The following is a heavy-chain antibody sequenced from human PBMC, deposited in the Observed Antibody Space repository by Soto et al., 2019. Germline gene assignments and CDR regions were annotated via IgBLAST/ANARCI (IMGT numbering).Heavy chain of an antibody. CDR2: FDPEEGNT. Sequence: QVQLVQSGAEVKKPGASVKVSCKVSGYTLSELFVHWVRQAPGKGLEWLGGFDPEEGNTIYAQNFRGRVTMTDATSTDTAHMELRSPRSDDTAVYYCATGFPQWELLQYWGQGTLLTVSS. CDR3: ATGFPQWELLQY. CDR1: GYTLSELF. J-gene: IGHJ4*02. D-gene: IGHD1-26*01. V-gene: IGHV1-24*01.